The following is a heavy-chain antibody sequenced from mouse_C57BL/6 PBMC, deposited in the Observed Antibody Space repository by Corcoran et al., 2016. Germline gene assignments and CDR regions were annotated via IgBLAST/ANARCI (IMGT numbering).Heavy chain of an antibody. CDR3: ARPRDSSGSYYFDY. Sequence: QVQLQQSGAELARPGASVKLSCKASGYTFTSYGISWVKQRTGQGLEWIGEIYPRSGNTYYNEKFKGKATLTADKSSSTAYMELRSLTSEDSAVYFCARPRDSSGSYYFDYWGQGTTLTVSS. D-gene: IGHD3-2*02. V-gene: IGHV1-81*01. CDR1: GYTFTSYG. CDR2: IYPRSGNT. J-gene: IGHJ2*01.